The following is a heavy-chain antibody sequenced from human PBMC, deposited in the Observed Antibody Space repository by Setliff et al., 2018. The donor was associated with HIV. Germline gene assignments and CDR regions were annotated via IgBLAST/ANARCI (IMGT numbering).Heavy chain of an antibody. J-gene: IGHJ4*02. CDR1: GGSINNDIYF. V-gene: IGHV4-31*03. D-gene: IGHD3-3*01. CDR3: AGFSYNFWVYRFDH. Sequence: SETLSLTCTVSGGSINNDIYFWSWIRQYPGKGLEWIGYIYYSGSTYYNPSLKSRITISVDTSTQQFFLNVTSVTAADTAVYYCAGFSYNFWVYRFDHWGQGALVTVSS. CDR2: IYYSGST.